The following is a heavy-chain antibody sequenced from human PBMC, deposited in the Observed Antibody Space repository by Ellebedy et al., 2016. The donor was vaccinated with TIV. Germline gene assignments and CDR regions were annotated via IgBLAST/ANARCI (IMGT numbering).Heavy chain of an antibody. CDR2: INQDGGEE. CDR3: ARRNDFDI. J-gene: IGHJ3*02. CDR1: GITFSVHW. Sequence: GESLKISCAASGITFSVHWMNWVRQAPGKGLEWVANINQDGGEENYVDSVKGRFTISRDNAKNSLYLQMNSLRAEDTAVYFCARRNDFDIWGQGTMVTVSS. V-gene: IGHV3-7*01.